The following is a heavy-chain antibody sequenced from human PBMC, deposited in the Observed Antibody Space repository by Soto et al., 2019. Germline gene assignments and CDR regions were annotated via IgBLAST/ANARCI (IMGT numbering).Heavy chain of an antibody. CDR3: AKVTNRGPIAVAGPLGS. CDR1: GSITNHH. Sequence: QVHLVQSGAEVKKPGASVNVSCQASGSITNHHMHWVRQAPGQGLERMGIFNPSALSTTYAQKFQGTVTITRGASTSTVYMELSSLTSEDTAVYFCAKVTNRGPIAVAGPLGSWGQGTLVIVSS. CDR2: FNPSALST. V-gene: IGHV1-46*01. J-gene: IGHJ4*02. D-gene: IGHD6-19*01.